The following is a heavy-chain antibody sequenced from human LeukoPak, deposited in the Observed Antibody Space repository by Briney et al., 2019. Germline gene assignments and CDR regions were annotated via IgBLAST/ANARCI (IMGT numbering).Heavy chain of an antibody. Sequence: PGGSLRLSCAASGFTFSSYAMSWVRRAPGKGREWVSAISGSGGSTYYADSVKGRFTISRDNSKNTLYLQMNSLRAEDTAVYYCAKSHYCSSTSCYAYFDYWGQGTLVTVSS. D-gene: IGHD2-2*01. V-gene: IGHV3-23*01. CDR1: GFTFSSYA. CDR3: AKSHYCSSTSCYAYFDY. J-gene: IGHJ4*02. CDR2: ISGSGGST.